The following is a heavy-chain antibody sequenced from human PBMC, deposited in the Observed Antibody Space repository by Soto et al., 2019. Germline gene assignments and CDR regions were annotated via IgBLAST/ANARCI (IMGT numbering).Heavy chain of an antibody. CDR2: IRSEAYGGAT. D-gene: IGHD3-22*01. CDR1: GFSFGDYA. Sequence: GGSLRLSCTGFGFSFGDYAMSWFRQAPGKGLEWVGFIRSEAYGGATQYAASVNGRFTISRDDSRSIAYLQMSSLKSEDTAVYYCSRDEANNFGTSDYSRAAFDIWGQGTMVTVSS. CDR3: SRDEANNFGTSDYSRAAFDI. V-gene: IGHV3-49*03. J-gene: IGHJ3*02.